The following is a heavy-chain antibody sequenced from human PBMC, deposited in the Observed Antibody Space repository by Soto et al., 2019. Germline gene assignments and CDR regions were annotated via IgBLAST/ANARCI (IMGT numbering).Heavy chain of an antibody. V-gene: IGHV2-5*02. D-gene: IGHD6-13*01. Sequence: QITLKESGPTLVKPTQTLTLTCTFSGFSLSTSGVGVGWIRQPPGKALEWLALIYWDDDKRYSPSLKSRLTITTDTFKNQVVLTMTNMDPVDTASHSVARADSYTSIWHPMDVWGQGTTVTVSS. CDR1: GFSLSTSGVG. CDR3: ARADSYTSIWHPMDV. J-gene: IGHJ6*02. CDR2: IYWDDDK.